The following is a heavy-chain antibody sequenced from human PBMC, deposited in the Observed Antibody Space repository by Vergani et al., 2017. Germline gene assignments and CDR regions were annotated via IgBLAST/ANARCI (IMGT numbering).Heavy chain of an antibody. J-gene: IGHJ3*02. CDR1: GYTFTSYD. Sequence: QVQLVQSGAEVKKPGASVKVSCKASGYTFTSYDINWVRQATGQGLEWMGWMNPNSGNTGYAQKFQGRVTMTRNTSISTAYMELSSLRSEDTAVYYCARGRIXMIVVATPIDAFDIWGQGTMVTVSS. CDR2: MNPNSGNT. D-gene: IGHD3-22*01. CDR3: ARGRIXMIVVATPIDAFDI. V-gene: IGHV1-8*01.